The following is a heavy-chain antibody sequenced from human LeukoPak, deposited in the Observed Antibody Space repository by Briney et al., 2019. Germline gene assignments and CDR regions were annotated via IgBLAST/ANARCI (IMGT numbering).Heavy chain of an antibody. V-gene: IGHV1-46*01. Sequence: GASVKVSCKASGYTFTDYYMHWVRQAPGQGLEWMGLINPSGGNTRYAQKFQGRVTMTRDMSTSTVYMELSSLRSEDTAVYYCARALPHRRLMDTTMEQHWFDPWGQGTLVTVSS. D-gene: IGHD5-18*01. CDR3: ARALPHRRLMDTTMEQHWFDP. CDR1: GYTFTDYY. CDR2: INPSGGNT. J-gene: IGHJ5*02.